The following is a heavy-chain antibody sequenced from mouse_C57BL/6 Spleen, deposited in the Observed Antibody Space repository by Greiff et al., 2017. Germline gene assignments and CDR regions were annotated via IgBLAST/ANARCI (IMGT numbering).Heavy chain of an antibody. D-gene: IGHD1-1*01. Sequence: QVQLQQPGAELVKPGASVKMSCKASGYTFTSYWITWVKQRPGQGLEWIGDIYPGSGSTNYNEKFKSKATLTVDTSSSTAYMQLSSLTSEDSAVYYCARGGYYYDGGYYFDYWGQGTTLTVSS. CDR2: IYPGSGST. CDR1: GYTFTSYW. V-gene: IGHV1-55*01. J-gene: IGHJ2*01. CDR3: ARGGYYYDGGYYFDY.